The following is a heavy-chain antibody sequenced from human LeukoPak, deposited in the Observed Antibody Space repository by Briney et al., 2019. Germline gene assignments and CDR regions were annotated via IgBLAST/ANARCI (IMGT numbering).Heavy chain of an antibody. CDR1: GGTFSSYA. Sequence: SVKVSCKASGGTFSSYAISWVRQAPGQGLEWMGGIIPIFGTANYAQKFQGRVTITTDESTSTAYMELSSLRSEDTAVYYCARANEDYYDSSGYSSWFDPWGQGPLVTVSS. CDR2: IIPIFGTA. CDR3: ARANEDYYDSSGYSSWFDP. V-gene: IGHV1-69*05. J-gene: IGHJ5*02. D-gene: IGHD3-22*01.